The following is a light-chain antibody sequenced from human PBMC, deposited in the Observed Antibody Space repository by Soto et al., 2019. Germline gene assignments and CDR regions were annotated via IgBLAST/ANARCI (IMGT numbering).Light chain of an antibody. CDR1: QSISSSY. Sequence: EIVLTQSPGTLSLSPGERATLSCRASQSISSSYLAWYQQKPGQAPRLLIYGASSRATGIPDRFSVSGSGTDFTLTISRLEPEDFAVYYGEPDGSSPPYTFGQGTKLESK. CDR2: GAS. V-gene: IGKV3-20*01. J-gene: IGKJ2*01. CDR3: EPDGSSPPYT.